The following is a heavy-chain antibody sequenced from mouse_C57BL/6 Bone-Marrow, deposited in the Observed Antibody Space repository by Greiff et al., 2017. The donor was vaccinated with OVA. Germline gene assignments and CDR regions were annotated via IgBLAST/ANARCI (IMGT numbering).Heavy chain of an antibody. D-gene: IGHD1-1*01. V-gene: IGHV5-12*01. CDR1: GFTFSDYY. CDR2: ISNGGGST. Sequence: EVMLVESGGGLVQPGGSLKLSCAASGFTFSDYYMYWVRQTPEKRLEWVAYISNGGGSTYYPATVKGRFTISRDNAKNTLYLQMSRLKSDDTAMYYCASITTVVAPYYAMDYWGQGTSVTVSS. J-gene: IGHJ4*01. CDR3: ASITTVVAPYYAMDY.